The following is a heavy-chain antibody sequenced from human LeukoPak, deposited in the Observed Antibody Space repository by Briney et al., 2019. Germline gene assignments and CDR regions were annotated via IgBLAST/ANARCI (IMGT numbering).Heavy chain of an antibody. D-gene: IGHD6-19*01. CDR3: ARGGWYYYYGMDV. V-gene: IGHV4-34*01. CDR2: INHSGST. CDR1: GGSFSGYY. J-gene: IGHJ6*02. Sequence: ETLSLTCAVYGGSFSGYYWSWIRQPPGKGLEWIGEINHSGSTNYNPSLKSRVTISVDTSKNQFSLKLSSVTAADTAVYHCARGGWYYYYGMDVWGQGTTVTVSS.